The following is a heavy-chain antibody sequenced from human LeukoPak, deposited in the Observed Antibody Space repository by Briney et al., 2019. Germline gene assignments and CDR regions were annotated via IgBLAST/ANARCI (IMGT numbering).Heavy chain of an antibody. D-gene: IGHD5-18*01. CDR2: IYSGGTT. Sequence: GGSLRLSCAASGFTVSSNFMSWVRQAPGKGLEWVSVIYSGGTTYYADSVKGRFTISRDNAKNSMYLQMNSLRAEDTAVYYCASGIQPRLSWFFDLWGRGTQVIVS. J-gene: IGHJ2*01. V-gene: IGHV3-53*01. CDR3: ASGIQPRLSWFFDL. CDR1: GFTVSSNF.